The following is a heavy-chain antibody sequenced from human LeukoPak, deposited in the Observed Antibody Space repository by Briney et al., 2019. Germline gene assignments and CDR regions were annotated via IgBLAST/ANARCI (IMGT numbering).Heavy chain of an antibody. CDR1: GFIFSSYT. Sequence: GGSLRLSCAASGFIFSSYTMNWVRQAPGKGLEWISYIGPAISYADSVKGRFTISRDNGKSSLYLQMDSLRGDDTAVYYCVRDFQYSFDSWAREPWSPSRQ. V-gene: IGHV3-48*01. J-gene: IGHJ4*02. CDR2: IGPAI. CDR3: VRDFQYSFDS.